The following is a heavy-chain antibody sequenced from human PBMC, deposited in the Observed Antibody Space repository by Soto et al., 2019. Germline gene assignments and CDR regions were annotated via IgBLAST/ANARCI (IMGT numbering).Heavy chain of an antibody. Sequence: PSETLSLTCTVSGGSVSSGSYYWSWIRQPPGKGLEWIGYIYYSGSTNYNPSLKSRVTISVDTSKNQFSLKLSSVTAADTAVYYCARDRTLRGVHYYYGMDVWGQGTTVTV. CDR3: ARDRTLRGVHYYYGMDV. V-gene: IGHV4-61*01. J-gene: IGHJ6*02. CDR2: IYYSGST. D-gene: IGHD3-10*01. CDR1: GGSVSSGSYY.